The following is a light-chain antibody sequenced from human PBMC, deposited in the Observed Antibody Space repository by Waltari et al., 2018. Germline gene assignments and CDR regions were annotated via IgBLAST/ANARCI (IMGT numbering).Light chain of an antibody. J-gene: IGLJ2*01. CDR3: SSYTNTLVV. CDR1: SSDIGAYNY. V-gene: IGLV2-14*01. CDR2: EVR. Sequence: QSALTQPASVSGSPGQSIPIPCTGSSSDIGAYNYVAWYQHFPDEAPRLLIYEVRNGPSGVSSRFSGSKSGNTASLTISGIQAEDEAHYCCSSYTNTLVVFGGGTELTV.